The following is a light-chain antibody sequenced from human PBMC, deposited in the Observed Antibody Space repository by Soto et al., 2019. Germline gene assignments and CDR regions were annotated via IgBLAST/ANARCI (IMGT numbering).Light chain of an antibody. CDR2: RNN. V-gene: IGLV1-47*01. CDR1: SSNIGSNY. J-gene: IGLJ1*01. Sequence: QLVLTQPPSASGTPRQRVTISCSGSSSNIGSNYVYWYQQLPGTAPKLLIYRNNQRPSGVPDRFSGSKSGTSASLAISGLRSEDEADYYCAAWDDSLSGCYVFGTGTKVTVL. CDR3: AAWDDSLSGCYV.